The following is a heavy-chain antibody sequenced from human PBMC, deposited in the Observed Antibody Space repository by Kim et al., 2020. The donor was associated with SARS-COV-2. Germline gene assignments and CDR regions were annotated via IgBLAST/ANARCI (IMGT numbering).Heavy chain of an antibody. J-gene: IGHJ6*03. CDR3: AREAGYGSGTSSPAYFYYMDV. V-gene: IGHV3-21*01. D-gene: IGHD3-10*01. CDR2: ISSSSDYI. Sequence: GGSLRLSCAASGFTFSAYSMNWVRQAPGKGLEWISSISSSSDYIYYADSVRGRFTISRDNAKNSLFLQMNSLRAEDTAAYYCAREAGYGSGTSSPAYFYYMDVWGKGTTVTVSS. CDR1: GFTFSAYS.